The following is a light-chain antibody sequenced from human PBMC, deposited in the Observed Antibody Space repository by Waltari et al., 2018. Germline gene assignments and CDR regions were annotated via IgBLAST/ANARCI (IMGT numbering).Light chain of an antibody. CDR2: DAI. V-gene: IGLV2-14*03. J-gene: IGLJ2*01. Sequence: QSAPTQPASVSGSLRQSITISCTRASSDDGGYNYVSSYQQPPGKAPKRIIYDAINRPSGVSNRFSGSSSGNTASLTISEGQADDEADYYCSSYSTILNLVGFGGGTQLTVL. CDR1: SSDDGGYNY. CDR3: SSYSTILNLVG.